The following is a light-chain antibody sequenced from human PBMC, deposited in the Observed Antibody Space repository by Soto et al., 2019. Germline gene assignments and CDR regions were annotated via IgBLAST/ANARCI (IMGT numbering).Light chain of an antibody. V-gene: IGLV2-14*01. Sequence: QSALTQPASVSGSPGQSITISCTGTSSDVGGYNYVSWYQQHPGKAPKLMIYDVSNRPSGVFNRFSGSKSGNTASLTISGLQAEDEADYYCSSYTSSSTLSVFGTGTKVTVL. CDR3: SSYTSSSTLSV. CDR2: DVS. CDR1: SSDVGGYNY. J-gene: IGLJ1*01.